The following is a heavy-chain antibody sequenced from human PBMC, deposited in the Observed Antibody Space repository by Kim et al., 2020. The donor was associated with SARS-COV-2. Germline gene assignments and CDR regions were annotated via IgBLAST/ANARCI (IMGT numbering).Heavy chain of an antibody. V-gene: IGHV3-23*01. CDR2: ITGSGSGT. CDR1: GFTFTSYA. CDR3: AKGDGTYVGRHFDL. J-gene: IGHJ2*01. Sequence: GGSLRLSCAASGFTFTSYAMSWVRQAPAKGLEWVSTITGSGSGTYYADSVKGRFTISRDKSKNTLYLQMNTLRAEDTAVYYCAKGDGTYVGRHFDLWGRGTLVTVSS. D-gene: IGHD1-26*01.